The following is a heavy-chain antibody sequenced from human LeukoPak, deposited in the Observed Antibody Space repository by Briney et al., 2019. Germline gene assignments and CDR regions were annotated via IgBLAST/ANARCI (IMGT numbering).Heavy chain of an antibody. CDR1: GFTFSSYG. CDR2: IWYDGSNK. D-gene: IGHD5-18*01. J-gene: IGHJ4*02. CDR3: AKDTAMVFGYFDY. V-gene: IGHV3-30*02. Sequence: GGSLRLSCAASGFTFSSYGMHWVRQAPGKGLEWVAVIWYDGSNKYYADSVKGRFTISRDNSKNTLNLQMNSLRAEDTAVYYCAKDTAMVFGYFDYWGQGTLVTVSS.